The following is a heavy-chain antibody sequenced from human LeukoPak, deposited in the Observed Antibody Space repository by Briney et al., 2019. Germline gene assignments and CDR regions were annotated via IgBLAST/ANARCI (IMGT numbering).Heavy chain of an antibody. V-gene: IGHV3-30*04. CDR3: PRGRAGIAAAGFDY. D-gene: IGHD6-13*01. CDR1: GFTFSTSA. J-gene: IGHJ4*02. Sequence: GGSLRLSCATSGFTFSTSAMHWVRLAPGKGLDWVAVISFDGGNKFYADSVKGRFSISRDNSKNTLYLQMKRMGIHGTAVYFCPRGRAGIAAAGFDYWGQGTLVTVSS. CDR2: ISFDGGNK.